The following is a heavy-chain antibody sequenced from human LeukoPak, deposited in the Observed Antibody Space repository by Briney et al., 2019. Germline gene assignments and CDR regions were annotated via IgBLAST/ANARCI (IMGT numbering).Heavy chain of an antibody. CDR3: AKDPGASVSGFHMDV. V-gene: IGHV3-30*02. Sequence: GGSLRLSCAASGFSFRNYGMHWVRQATGKGLEWVSFIWSDGNNRFYADSVKGRFTIPRDNSKNMLFLQMDTLRAEDTALYYCAKDPGASVSGFHMDVWGKGTTVIVSS. D-gene: IGHD2-8*02. J-gene: IGHJ6*03. CDR2: IWSDGNNR. CDR1: GFSFRNYG.